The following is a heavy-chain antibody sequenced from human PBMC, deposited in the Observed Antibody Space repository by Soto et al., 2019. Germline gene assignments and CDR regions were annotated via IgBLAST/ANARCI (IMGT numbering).Heavy chain of an antibody. D-gene: IGHD3-9*01. CDR3: AREGRDWDNWFDP. CDR2: IYYSGST. V-gene: IGHV4-59*01. Sequence: SETLSLTCTVSGGSISSYYWGWIRQPPGKGLEWIGYIYYSGSTNYNPSLKSRVTISVDTSKNQFSLKLSSVTAADTAVYYCAREGRDWDNWFDPWGKGTLVTVSS. J-gene: IGHJ5*02. CDR1: GGSISSYY.